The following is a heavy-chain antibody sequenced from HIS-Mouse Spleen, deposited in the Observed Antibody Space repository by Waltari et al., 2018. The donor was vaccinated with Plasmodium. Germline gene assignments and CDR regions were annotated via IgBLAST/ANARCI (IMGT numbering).Heavy chain of an antibody. V-gene: IGHV4-34*01. J-gene: IGHJ4*02. CDR2: INHSGSP. CDR1: GGSFSAYY. CDR3: ARGRRIVVVTAPRGFFDY. Sequence: QVQLQQWGAGLLKPSETLSLTCAVYGGSFSAYYWSGIRQPPGKGLEWIGEINHSGSPNYNPSLKSQVTISVDTSKNQFSLKLSSVTAADTAVYYCARGRRIVVVTAPRGFFDYWGQGTLVTVSS. D-gene: IGHD2-21*02.